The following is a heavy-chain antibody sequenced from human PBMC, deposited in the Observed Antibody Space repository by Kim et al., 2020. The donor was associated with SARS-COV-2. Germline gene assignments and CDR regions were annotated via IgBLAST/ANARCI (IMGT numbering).Heavy chain of an antibody. CDR3: ARGTYSGSYWGFGY. CDR1: GYTFTSYA. Sequence: ASVKVSCKASGYTFTSYAMIWVRQAPGQGLEWMGWINTNTGNPTYAQGFTGGFVFSLDTSVSTAYLQISSIKAEDTAVYYCARGTYSGSYWGFGYWGQGTRVTVSS. CDR2: INTNTGNP. J-gene: IGHJ4*02. D-gene: IGHD1-26*01. V-gene: IGHV7-4-1*02.